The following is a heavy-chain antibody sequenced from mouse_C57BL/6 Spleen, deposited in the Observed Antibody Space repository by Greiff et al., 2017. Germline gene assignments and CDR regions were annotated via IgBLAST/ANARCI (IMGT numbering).Heavy chain of an antibody. Sequence: QVQLQQSGAELVKPGASVKLSCKASGYTFTSYWMHWVKQRPGQGLEWIGMIHPNSGSTNYNEKFKSKATLTVDKSSSTAYMQLSSLTSEDSAVYYCHLNWDAFDYWGQGTTLTVSS. CDR3: HLNWDAFDY. V-gene: IGHV1-64*01. D-gene: IGHD4-1*02. CDR2: IHPNSGST. J-gene: IGHJ2*01. CDR1: GYTFTSYW.